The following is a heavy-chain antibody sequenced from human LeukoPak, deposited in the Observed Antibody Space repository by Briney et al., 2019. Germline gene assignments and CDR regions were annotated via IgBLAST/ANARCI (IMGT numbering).Heavy chain of an antibody. CDR3: ARAFHRSGYSSSWYWSDP. V-gene: IGHV4-34*01. D-gene: IGHD6-13*01. CDR1: GGSLSGYK. Sequence: LWTLSLTPALSGGSLSGYKSSWFPHPPRKGLESIGEINHSGSTTYNPSPPSRVTISVDTSKNQFSLTLSSLTAADTAVYYCARAFHRSGYSSSWYWSDPWGQGTLVTVSS. J-gene: IGHJ5*02. CDR2: INHSGST.